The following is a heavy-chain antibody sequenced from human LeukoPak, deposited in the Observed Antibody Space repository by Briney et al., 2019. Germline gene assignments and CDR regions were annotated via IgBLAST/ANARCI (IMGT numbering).Heavy chain of an antibody. V-gene: IGHV1-2*06. CDR3: AREGLRNSIDY. CDR2: INPNSGGT. Sequence: ASVKVSCKASGYTFTGYYMHWVRQAPGQGLEWMGRINPNSGGTNYAQKFQGRVTITRDTSISTAYMELSRLRSDDTAVYCCAREGLRNSIDYWGQGTLVTVSS. J-gene: IGHJ4*02. D-gene: IGHD1/OR15-1a*01. CDR1: GYTFTGYY.